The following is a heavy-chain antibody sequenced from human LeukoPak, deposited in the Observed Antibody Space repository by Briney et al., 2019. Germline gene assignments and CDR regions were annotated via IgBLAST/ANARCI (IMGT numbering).Heavy chain of an antibody. CDR3: ARGHGVRPLWVY. V-gene: IGHV4-34*01. CDR1: GGSFSGYY. Sequence: SETLSLTCAVYGGSFSGYYWSWIRQPPGKGLEWIGEINHSGSTNYNPSLKSRVTISVDTSKNQISLKLSSVTAADTAVYYCARGHGVRPLWVYWGQGTLVTVSS. D-gene: IGHD5-18*01. J-gene: IGHJ4*02. CDR2: INHSGST.